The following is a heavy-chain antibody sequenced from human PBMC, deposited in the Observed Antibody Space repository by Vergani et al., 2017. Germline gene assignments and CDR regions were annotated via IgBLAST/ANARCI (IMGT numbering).Heavy chain of an antibody. CDR1: GGSISSGSYY. Sequence: QVQLQQWGPGLVKPSQTLSLTCTVSGGSISSGSYYWSWIRQPAGKGLEWIGRIYTSGSTNYNPSLKSLVTISVDTSKNQFSLKLSSVTAADTAVYYCARDNGYSGSSLAYWGQGTLVTVSS. CDR3: ARDNGYSGSSLAY. CDR2: IYTSGST. D-gene: IGHD6-6*01. V-gene: IGHV4-61*02. J-gene: IGHJ4*02.